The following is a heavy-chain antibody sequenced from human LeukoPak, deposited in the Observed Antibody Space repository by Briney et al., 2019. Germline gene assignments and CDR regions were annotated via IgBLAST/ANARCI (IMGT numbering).Heavy chain of an antibody. CDR2: MNPNSGNT. CDR1: GYTFTSYD. J-gene: IGHJ4*02. D-gene: IGHD5-12*01. CDR3: AIDSSRGYSGYESDY. V-gene: IGHV1-8*01. Sequence: VASVKVSCQASGYTFTSYDINWVRQATGQGLEWMGWMNPNSGNTGYEQKFQGRVTMIRNTSISTDYMELSSLRSEDTAVYYRAIDSSRGYSGYESDYWGQGTLVTVSS.